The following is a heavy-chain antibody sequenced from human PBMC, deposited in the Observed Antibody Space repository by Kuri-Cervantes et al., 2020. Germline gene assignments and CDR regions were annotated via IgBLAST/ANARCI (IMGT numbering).Heavy chain of an antibody. CDR3: AKDLLPSSLYYFDY. CDR1: GFTFSDYY. Sequence: GGSLRLSCAASGFTFSDYYMSWIRQAPGKGLEWVSYISSSGSTIYYADSVKGRFTISRDNAKNSLYLQMNSLRAEDTALYYCAKDLLPSSLYYFDYWGQGTLVTVSS. CDR2: ISSSGSTI. D-gene: IGHD2-2*01. J-gene: IGHJ4*02. V-gene: IGHV3-11*01.